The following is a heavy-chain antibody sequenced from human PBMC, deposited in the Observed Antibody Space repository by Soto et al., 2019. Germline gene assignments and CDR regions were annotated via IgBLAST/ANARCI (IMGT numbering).Heavy chain of an antibody. D-gene: IGHD3-10*01. V-gene: IGHV1-18*01. CDR3: ARDLYGSGSYYLPYYYYYMDV. J-gene: IGHJ6*03. Sequence: ASVKVSCKASGYTFTSYGISWVRQAPGQGLEWMGWISAYNGNTNYAQKLQGRVTMTTDTSTSTAYMELRSLRSDDTAVYYCARDLYGSGSYYLPYYYYYMDVWGKGTTVTVS. CDR2: ISAYNGNT. CDR1: GYTFTSYG.